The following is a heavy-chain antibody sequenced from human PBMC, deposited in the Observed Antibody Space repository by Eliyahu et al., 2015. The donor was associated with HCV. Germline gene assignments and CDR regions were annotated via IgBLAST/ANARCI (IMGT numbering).Heavy chain of an antibody. J-gene: IGHJ4*02. CDR1: GFTFGDYA. CDR2: IRSKAYGGTT. Sequence: EVQLVESGGGLVQPGRSLRLSCTASGFTFGDYAMSWVRQAPGKGLEWVGFIRSKAYGGTTEYAASVKGRFTISRDDSKSIAYLQMNSLKTEDTAVYYCTRELTVTTRGGSFDYWGQGTLVTVSS. D-gene: IGHD4-17*01. V-gene: IGHV3-49*04. CDR3: TRELTVTTRGGSFDY.